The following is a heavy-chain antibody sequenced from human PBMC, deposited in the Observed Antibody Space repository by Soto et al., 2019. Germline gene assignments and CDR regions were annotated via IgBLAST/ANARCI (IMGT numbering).Heavy chain of an antibody. CDR3: ARHFQGFGYYYYMDV. Sequence: SETLSLTCAVYGGSFSSYYWSWIRQPPGKGLEWIGYIYYSGSTNYNPSLKSRVTISVDTSKNQFSLKLSSVTAADTAVYYCARHFQGFGYYYYMDVWGKGTTVTVSS. D-gene: IGHD3-16*01. CDR1: GGSFSSYY. J-gene: IGHJ6*03. V-gene: IGHV4-59*08. CDR2: IYYSGST.